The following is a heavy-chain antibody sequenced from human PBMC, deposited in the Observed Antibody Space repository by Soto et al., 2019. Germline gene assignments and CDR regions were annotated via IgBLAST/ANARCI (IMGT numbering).Heavy chain of an antibody. Sequence: SETLSLTCTVSGGSISSYYWSWIRQPPGKGLEWIGYIYYSGSTNYNPSLKSRVTISVGTSKNQFSLKLSSVTAADTAVYYCARGNDYGDYGFDYFDYWGQGTLVTVSS. D-gene: IGHD4-17*01. CDR2: IYYSGST. CDR3: ARGNDYGDYGFDYFDY. J-gene: IGHJ4*02. V-gene: IGHV4-59*01. CDR1: GGSISSYY.